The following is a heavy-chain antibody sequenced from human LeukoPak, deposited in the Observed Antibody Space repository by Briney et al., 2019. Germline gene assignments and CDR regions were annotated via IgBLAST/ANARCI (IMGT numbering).Heavy chain of an antibody. J-gene: IGHJ4*02. D-gene: IGHD6-19*01. V-gene: IGHV3-23*01. Sequence: GGSLRLSCAASGFTFSSHLMHWVRQAPGKGLEWVSAISGGDGSTYYADPAKGRFIISRDNSESTLFLQMDSLRAEDTAVYYCAKTEAVAGDFDYWGQGTLVTVSS. CDR2: ISGGDGST. CDR3: AKTEAVAGDFDY. CDR1: GFTFSSHL.